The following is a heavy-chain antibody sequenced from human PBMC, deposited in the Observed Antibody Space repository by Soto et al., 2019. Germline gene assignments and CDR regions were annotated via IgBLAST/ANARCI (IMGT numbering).Heavy chain of an antibody. CDR1: EFTFSSYA. Sequence: GSLRLSCAASEFTFSSYAMSWVRQAPGKGLEWVSAISGSGGSTHYADSVKGRFTISRDTSKNTLYLQMSSLRVEDTALYYCAKSYSSNWYDYFDNWGQGALVTVSS. D-gene: IGHD6-13*01. CDR2: ISGSGGST. CDR3: AKSYSSNWYDYFDN. V-gene: IGHV3-23*01. J-gene: IGHJ4*02.